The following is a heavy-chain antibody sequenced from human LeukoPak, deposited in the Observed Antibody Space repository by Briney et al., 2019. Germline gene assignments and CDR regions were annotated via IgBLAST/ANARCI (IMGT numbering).Heavy chain of an antibody. CDR1: GFTFSSYS. CDR3: ARDDRDGYTFDY. J-gene: IGHJ4*02. CDR2: ISSSSSYI. D-gene: IGHD5-24*01. V-gene: IGHV3-21*01. Sequence: GGSLRLSCAASGFTFSSYSMNWVRQAPGKGLEWVSSISSSSSYIYYADSVKGRLTISRDNAKNSLYLQMNSLRAEDTAVYYCARDDRDGYTFDYWGQGALVTVSS.